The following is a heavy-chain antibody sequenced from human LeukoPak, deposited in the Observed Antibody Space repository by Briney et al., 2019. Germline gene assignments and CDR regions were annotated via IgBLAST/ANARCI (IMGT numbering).Heavy chain of an antibody. CDR1: GGSISSYY. CDR3: ARYNRYCSSTSCPKRYYYYGMDV. Sequence: PSETLSLTCTVSGGSISSYYWSWLRQPAGKGLEWIGRIYTSGSTNYNPSLKSRVTMSVDTSKNQFSLKLSSVTAADTAVYYCARYNRYCSSTSCPKRYYYYGMDVWGQGTTVTVSS. D-gene: IGHD2-2*01. CDR2: IYTSGST. J-gene: IGHJ6*02. V-gene: IGHV4-4*07.